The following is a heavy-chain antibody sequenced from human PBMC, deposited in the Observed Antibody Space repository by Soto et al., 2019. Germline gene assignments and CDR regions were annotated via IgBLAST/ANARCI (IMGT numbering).Heavy chain of an antibody. D-gene: IGHD4-17*01. J-gene: IGHJ5*02. CDR3: ARDYGETHWFDP. CDR1: GFTVRSHY. CDR2: IYSGGST. Sequence: GGSLRLSCAASGFTVRSHYMSWVRQAPGKGLEWVSVIYSGGSTYYADSVKGRFTISRDNSKNTLYLQMNSLRAEDTAVYYCARDYGETHWFDPWGQGTLVTVSS. V-gene: IGHV3-53*01.